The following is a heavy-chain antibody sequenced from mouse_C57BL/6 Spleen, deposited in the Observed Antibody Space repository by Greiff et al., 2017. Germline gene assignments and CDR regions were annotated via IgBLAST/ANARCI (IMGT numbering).Heavy chain of an antibody. J-gene: IGHJ2*01. CDR2: IYPGSGNT. CDR1: GYSFTSYY. CDR3: ARWIYYDYGYFDY. Sequence: VQLQQSGPELVKPGASVKISCKASGYSFTSYYIHWVKQRPGQGLEWIGWIYPGSGNTKYNEQFKGKATLTADTSSSTAYMQLSSLTSEDSAVYYCARWIYYDYGYFDYWGQGTTLTVSS. V-gene: IGHV1-66*01. D-gene: IGHD2-4*01.